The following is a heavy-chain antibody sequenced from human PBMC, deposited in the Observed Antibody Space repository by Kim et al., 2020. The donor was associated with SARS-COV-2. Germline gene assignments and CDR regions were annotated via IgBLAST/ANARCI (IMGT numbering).Heavy chain of an antibody. V-gene: IGHV4-59*13. D-gene: IGHD6-6*01. J-gene: IGHJ4*02. CDR3: AGREPHNSSPFDY. CDR1: GGSISSYY. Sequence: SETLSLTCTVSGGSISSYYWNWIRQPPGKGLEWIGYIYYSGSTNYNPSLKRRVTISVDTSKNQFSLKLSSMTAVDTAVYYCAGREPHNSSPFDYEDQGTL. CDR2: IYYSGST.